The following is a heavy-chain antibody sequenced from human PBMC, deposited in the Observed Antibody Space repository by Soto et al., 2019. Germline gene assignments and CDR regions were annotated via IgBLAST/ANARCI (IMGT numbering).Heavy chain of an antibody. CDR1: GGSISSGGYY. Sequence: QVQLQESGPGLVKPSQTLSLTCTVSGGSISSGGYYWSWIRQHPGKGLEWIGYIYYSGSTYYNPSLKSRVTISVDTSKNQFSLKLSSVTAADTAVYYCVRGRRVGLNGPAIDYWGQGTLVTVSS. J-gene: IGHJ4*02. CDR3: VRGRRVGLNGPAIDY. CDR2: IYYSGST. D-gene: IGHD1-26*01. V-gene: IGHV4-31*03.